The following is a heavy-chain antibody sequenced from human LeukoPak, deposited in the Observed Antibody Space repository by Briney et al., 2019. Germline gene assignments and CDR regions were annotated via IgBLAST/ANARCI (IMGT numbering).Heavy chain of an antibody. D-gene: IGHD6-13*01. Sequence: SETLSLTCAVYGGSFSGYYWSWIRQPPGKGLEWIGEINHSGSTNYNPSLKSRVTISVDTSKNQFSLKLSSVTAADTAVYYCARGGMIAAAGVINDYWGQGTLVTVSS. V-gene: IGHV4-34*01. CDR2: INHSGST. CDR3: ARGGMIAAAGVINDY. J-gene: IGHJ4*02. CDR1: GGSFSGYY.